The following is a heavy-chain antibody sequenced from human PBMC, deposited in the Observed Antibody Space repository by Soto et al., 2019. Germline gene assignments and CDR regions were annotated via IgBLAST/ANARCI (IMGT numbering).Heavy chain of an antibody. D-gene: IGHD6-19*01. CDR2: IFHSGDT. CDR3: AYSTGWYRHDV. V-gene: IGHV4-4*02. J-gene: IGHJ3*01. CDR1: GDSISNSRW. Sequence: QVQLQESGPALVKPSGTLSLTCAVSGDSISNSRWWTWVRQPPGKGLEWIGDIFHSGDTNYNPSLNGRVFISVDKSQNQFSLKVSSVTAADTAVYYCAYSTGWYRHDVWGQGTLVTVSS.